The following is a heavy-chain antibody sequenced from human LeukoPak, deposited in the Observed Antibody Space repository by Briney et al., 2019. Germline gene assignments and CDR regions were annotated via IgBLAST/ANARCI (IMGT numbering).Heavy chain of an antibody. V-gene: IGHV3-11*04. CDR2: ISSSGSTI. J-gene: IGHJ4*02. CDR1: GFTFSDYY. Sequence: PGGSLRLSCAASGFTFSDYYMSWIRQAPGKGLEWVSYISSSGSTIYYADSVKGRFTISRDNAKNTLYLQMNSLRAEDTAVYYCARGSFSDIGHCSGGSCYLDYWGQGTLVTVSS. D-gene: IGHD2-15*01. CDR3: ARGSFSDIGHCSGGSCYLDY.